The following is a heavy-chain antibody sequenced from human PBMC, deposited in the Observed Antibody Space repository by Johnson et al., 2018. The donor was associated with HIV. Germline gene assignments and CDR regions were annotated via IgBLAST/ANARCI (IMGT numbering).Heavy chain of an antibody. D-gene: IGHD6-13*01. J-gene: IGHJ3*02. Sequence: VQLVESGGGLVQPGGSLRLSCAASGFTVSSNYMNWVRQAPGKGLEWVSVIYSGGSTYYADSVKGRFTISRDNSKNTLYLQMNSLRAEDTAVYYCATSKGGPYSSSLGKAFDIWGQGTMVTVSS. CDR3: ATSKGGPYSSSLGKAFDI. CDR1: GFTVSSNY. CDR2: IYSGGST. V-gene: IGHV3-66*01.